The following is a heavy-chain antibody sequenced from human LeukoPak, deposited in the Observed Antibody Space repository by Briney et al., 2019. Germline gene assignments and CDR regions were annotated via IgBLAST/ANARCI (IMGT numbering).Heavy chain of an antibody. CDR2: INHSGST. J-gene: IGHJ4*02. CDR3: ARGYSGYDRPLDY. CDR1: GGSFSGYY. Sequence: PSETLSLTCAVYGGSFSGYYWSWIRQPPGKGLEWIGEINHSGSTNYNPSLKSRVTISVDTSKNQFSLKLSSVTAADTAVYYCARGYSGYDRPLDYWGQGTLVTVSS. V-gene: IGHV4-34*01. D-gene: IGHD5-12*01.